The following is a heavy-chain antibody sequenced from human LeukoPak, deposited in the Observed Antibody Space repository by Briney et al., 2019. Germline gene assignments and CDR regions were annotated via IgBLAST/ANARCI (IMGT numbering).Heavy chain of an antibody. D-gene: IGHD2-2*01. J-gene: IGHJ4*02. CDR3: ARGYCSSTSCHLADY. Sequence: PSQTLSLTCTVSGGSISSGGYYWSRIRQHPGKGLEWIGYIYYSGSTYYNPSLKSRVTISVDTSKNQFSLKLSSVTAADTALYYCARGYCSSTSCHLADYWGQGTLVTVSS. CDR1: GGSISSGGYY. V-gene: IGHV4-31*03. CDR2: IYYSGST.